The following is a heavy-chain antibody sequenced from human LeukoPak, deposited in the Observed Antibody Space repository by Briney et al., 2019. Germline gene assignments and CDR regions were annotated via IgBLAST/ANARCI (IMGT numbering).Heavy chain of an antibody. J-gene: IGHJ4*02. CDR3: ARQPGGVFWSGYYLPKHFDY. Sequence: SETLSLTCTVSGGSFGNYYWSWIRQPPGKGLEWIGYIYDSGTTNYNPSLKSRVTISVDTSKNQFSLKLSSVTAADTAVYYCARQPGGVFWSGYYLPKHFDYWGQGTLVTVSS. V-gene: IGHV4-59*08. CDR2: IYDSGTT. CDR1: GGSFGNYY. D-gene: IGHD3-3*01.